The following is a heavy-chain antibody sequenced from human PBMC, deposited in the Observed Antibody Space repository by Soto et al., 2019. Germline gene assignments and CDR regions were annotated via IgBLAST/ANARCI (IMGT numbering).Heavy chain of an antibody. CDR2: IYYSGST. Sequence: SETLSLTCTVSGGSISSYYWSWIRQPPGKGLEWIGYIYYSGSTNYNPSLKSRVTISVDTSKNQFSLKLSSVTAADTAVYYCARENVKDDYGEYYYYMDVWGKGTTVTVAS. D-gene: IGHD4-17*01. CDR1: GGSISSYY. CDR3: ARENVKDDYGEYYYYMDV. V-gene: IGHV4-59*01. J-gene: IGHJ6*03.